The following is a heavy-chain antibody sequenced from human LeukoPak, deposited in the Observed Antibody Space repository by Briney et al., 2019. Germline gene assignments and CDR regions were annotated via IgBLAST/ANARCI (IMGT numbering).Heavy chain of an antibody. CDR2: INPNSGGT. CDR1: GYTFTGYY. D-gene: IGHD3-16*02. V-gene: IGHV1-2*04. Sequence: GASVKVSCKASGYTFTGYYMRWVRQAPGQGLEWMGWINPNSGGTNYAQKFQGWVTMTRDTSFSTAYMELSSLRSDDTAVYYCARGWDRGSYPPPYYFDYRGQGTLVTVSS. CDR3: ARGWDRGSYPPPYYFDY. J-gene: IGHJ4*02.